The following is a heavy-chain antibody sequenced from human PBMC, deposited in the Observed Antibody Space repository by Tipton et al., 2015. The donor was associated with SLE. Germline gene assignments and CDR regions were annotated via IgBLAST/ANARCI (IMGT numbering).Heavy chain of an antibody. V-gene: IGHV4-31*02. CDR3: AKDYNHDNADYN. Sequence: LRLSCTVSGASISSGGFYWSWIRQRPGKGLEWIGYVYYTGITYYNPSLKSRVTISVDKSKNQFSLKLSSATVADTAVYYCAKDYNHDNADYNWGQGTLVIVSS. CDR2: VYYTGIT. CDR1: GASISSGGFY. J-gene: IGHJ4*02. D-gene: IGHD4-17*01.